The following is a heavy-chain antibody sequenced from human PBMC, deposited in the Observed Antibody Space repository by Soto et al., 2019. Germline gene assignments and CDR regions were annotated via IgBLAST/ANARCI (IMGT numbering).Heavy chain of an antibody. CDR1: GFTFSSYE. Sequence: VQLVESGGGLVQPGGSLRLSCAASGFTFSSYEMNWVRQAPGKGLEWVSYISSSGSTIYYADSVKGRFTISRDNAKNSLYLQMNSLRAEDTAVYYCASPWGVRGVSYYYGMDVWGQGTTVTVSS. CDR2: ISSSGSTI. J-gene: IGHJ6*02. D-gene: IGHD3-10*01. CDR3: ASPWGVRGVSYYYGMDV. V-gene: IGHV3-48*03.